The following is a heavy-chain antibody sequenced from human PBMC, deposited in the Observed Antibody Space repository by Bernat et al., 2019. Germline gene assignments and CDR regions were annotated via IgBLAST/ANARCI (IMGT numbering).Heavy chain of an antibody. CDR1: GGSISSSSYY. V-gene: IGHV4-39*01. Sequence: QLQLQESGPGLVKPSETLSLTCTVSGGSISSSSYYWGWIRQPPGKGLEWIGSIYYSGSTYYNPSLKSLVTISVDTSKTQFSLKLSSVTAADTDVYYCARYIAVAGPYGYFDLWGRGTLVTVSS. D-gene: IGHD6-19*01. CDR3: ARYIAVAGPYGYFDL. CDR2: IYYSGST. J-gene: IGHJ2*01.